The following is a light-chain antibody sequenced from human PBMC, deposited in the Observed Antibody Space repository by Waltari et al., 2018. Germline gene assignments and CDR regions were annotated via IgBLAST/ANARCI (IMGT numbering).Light chain of an antibody. CDR3: QHYVRLPAT. CDR2: GAS. CDR1: QSVSRS. Sequence: EIVLTQSPGTLSLSPGERATLSCRASQSVSRSLAWYQQKPGQAHRLLIYGASNRAAGIPDRFSGSGSGTDFSLTISRLEPEDFAVYYCQHYVRLPATFGQGTKVEIK. J-gene: IGKJ1*01. V-gene: IGKV3-20*01.